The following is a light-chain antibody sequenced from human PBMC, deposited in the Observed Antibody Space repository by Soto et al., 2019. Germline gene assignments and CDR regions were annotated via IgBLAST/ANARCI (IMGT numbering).Light chain of an antibody. J-gene: IGKJ2*01. Sequence: EIVLTQSPGTLSLSSGERATLSCRASQSVSSSYLAWYQQKPGQAPRLLVYATSSRATGIPDRFSGSGSGTDFTLTSSRLEPEDFAVYYCQQYGSSSFTFVQGTKLEIK. CDR3: QQYGSSSFT. CDR1: QSVSSSY. V-gene: IGKV3-20*01. CDR2: ATS.